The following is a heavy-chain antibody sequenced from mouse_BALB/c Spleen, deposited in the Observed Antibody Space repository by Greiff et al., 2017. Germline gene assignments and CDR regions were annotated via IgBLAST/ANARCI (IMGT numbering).Heavy chain of an antibody. CDR2: ISTYYGDA. CDR3: NAKYGNDDAMDY. CDR1: GYTFTDYA. D-gene: IGHD2-10*02. J-gene: IGHJ4*01. V-gene: IGHV1S137*01. Sequence: QVQLQQSGAELVRPGVSVKISCKGSGYTFTDYAMHWVKQSHAKSLEWIGVISTYYGDASYNQKFKGKATMTVDKSSSTAYMELARLTSEDSAIYYCNAKYGNDDAMDYWGQGTSVTVSS.